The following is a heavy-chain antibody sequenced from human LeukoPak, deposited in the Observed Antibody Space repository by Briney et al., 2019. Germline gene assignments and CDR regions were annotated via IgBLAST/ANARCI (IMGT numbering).Heavy chain of an antibody. CDR2: ISAYNGNT. Sequence: ASVKVSCKASGYTFTSYGISWVRQAPGQGLEWMGWISAYNGNTNYAQKLQGRITMTSDMSTSTVHMELRSLKSEDTAVYYCVSHYADYWYFDIWGRGTLVTVSS. CDR3: VSHYADYWYFDI. V-gene: IGHV1-18*01. CDR1: GYTFTSYG. J-gene: IGHJ2*01. D-gene: IGHD4-17*01.